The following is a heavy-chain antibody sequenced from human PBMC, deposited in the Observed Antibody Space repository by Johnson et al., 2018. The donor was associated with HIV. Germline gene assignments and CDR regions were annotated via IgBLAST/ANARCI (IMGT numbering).Heavy chain of an antibody. CDR2: ISYDGSNK. D-gene: IGHD2/OR15-2a*01. J-gene: IGHJ3*02. V-gene: IGHV3-30*03. Sequence: QVQLVESGGGVVQPGGSLTLSCAASGFTFRSYAMHWVRQAPGKGLEWVGVISYDGSNKYYADSVKGRFTISRDNSKNTLYLQMNSLRAEDTAVYYCVFFYASFDIWGQGTIVTVSS. CDR1: GFTFRSYA. CDR3: VFFYASFDI.